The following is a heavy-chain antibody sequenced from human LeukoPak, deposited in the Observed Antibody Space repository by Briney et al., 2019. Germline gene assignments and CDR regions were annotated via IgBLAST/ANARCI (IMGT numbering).Heavy chain of an antibody. CDR1: GFTFSTCG. CDR2: IRYGGSDI. CDR3: ANEPYSSVYYFYYMDV. J-gene: IGHJ6*03. D-gene: IGHD6-25*01. V-gene: IGHV3-30*02. Sequence: GGSLRLSCAASGFTFSTCGMHWVRQAPGKGLEWVAFIRYGGSDIYYGDSVKDRFTISRDNSKNTLYLQMNSLRGEDTAVYYCANEPYSSVYYFYYMDVWGKGTPVTVSS.